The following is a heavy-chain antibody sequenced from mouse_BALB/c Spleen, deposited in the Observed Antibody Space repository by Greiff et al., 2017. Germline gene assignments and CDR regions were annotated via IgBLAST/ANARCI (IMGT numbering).Heavy chain of an antibody. Sequence: EVMLVESGPELVKPGASVKISCKASGYTFTDYNMHWVKQSHGKSLEWIGYIYPYNGGTGYNQKFKSKATLTVDNSSSTAYMELRSLTSEDSAVYYCASLTTVYAMDYWGQGTSVTVSS. CDR1: GYTFTDYN. J-gene: IGHJ4*01. CDR2: IYPYNGGT. CDR3: ASLTTVYAMDY. V-gene: IGHV1S29*02. D-gene: IGHD1-1*01.